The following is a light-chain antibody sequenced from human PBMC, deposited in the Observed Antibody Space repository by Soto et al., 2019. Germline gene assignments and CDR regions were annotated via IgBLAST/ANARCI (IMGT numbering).Light chain of an antibody. V-gene: IGLV7-46*01. CDR2: DTS. CDR1: TGGVTSGHY. CDR3: LLSYSGTRV. J-gene: IGLJ2*01. Sequence: QAVVTQDPSLTVSPGGTVTLTCGSSTGGVTSGHYAYWFQQKPGKAPRTLIYDTSNTHSWTPARFSGSLLGGKAALTLSGAQPEDEAEYYCLLSYSGTRVFGGGTKLTVL.